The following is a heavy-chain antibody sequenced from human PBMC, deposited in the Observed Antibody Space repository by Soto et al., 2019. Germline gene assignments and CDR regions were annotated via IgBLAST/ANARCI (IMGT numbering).Heavy chain of an antibody. Sequence: ASVKVSCKASGYTFTSYYMHWVRQAPGQGLEWMGIINPSGGSTSYAQKFQGRVTMARDTSTSTVYMELSSLRSEDTAVYYCASGRLGIAAAGDDAFDIWGQGTMVTVSS. V-gene: IGHV1-46*01. CDR3: ASGRLGIAAAGDDAFDI. J-gene: IGHJ3*02. D-gene: IGHD6-13*01. CDR1: GYTFTSYY. CDR2: INPSGGST.